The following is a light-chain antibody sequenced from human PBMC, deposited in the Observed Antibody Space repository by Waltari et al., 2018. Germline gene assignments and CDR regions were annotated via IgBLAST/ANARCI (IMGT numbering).Light chain of an antibody. CDR1: QSLGRN. CDR2: DAS. V-gene: IGKV3-15*01. J-gene: IGKJ2*01. CDR3: QQYGNWPLYT. Sequence: EIVVTQSPVTLSASPGERATLSCRASQSLGRNFAWYQQRPGQAPSLLIYDASTRDTGVPARFSGSGSQTEFTLTISSLQSEDFAVYYCQQYGNWPLYTFGQGTKLEIK.